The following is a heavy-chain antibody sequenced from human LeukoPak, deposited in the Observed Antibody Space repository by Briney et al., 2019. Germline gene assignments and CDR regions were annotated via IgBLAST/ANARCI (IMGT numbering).Heavy chain of an antibody. Sequence: GGSLRLSCAASGFTFSHYGMHWVRQAPGRGLEWVAVIWNDGSNKYYADSVKGRFTISRDNSQNTLDLHMNSLRAEDTAVYYCAKDAQRGFDSSNSLEYWGQGTLVTVSS. CDR3: AKDAQRGFDSSNSLEY. D-gene: IGHD4-11*01. CDR2: IWNDGSNK. CDR1: GFTFSHYG. V-gene: IGHV3-33*06. J-gene: IGHJ4*02.